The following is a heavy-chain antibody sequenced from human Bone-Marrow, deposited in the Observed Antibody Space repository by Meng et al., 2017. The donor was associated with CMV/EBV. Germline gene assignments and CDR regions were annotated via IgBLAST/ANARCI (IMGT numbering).Heavy chain of an antibody. J-gene: IGHJ4*02. CDR3: AHSYGDYAGDY. Sequence: QYTFEGSGPTLVNTTQTLTLTCTFSVFPLSTSGGGVGWTRQPPGKALEWLALIYWDDDKRYSPSLKSRLTITKDTSKNQVVLTMTNMDPVDTATYYCAHSYGDYAGDYWGQGTLVTVSS. V-gene: IGHV2-5*02. D-gene: IGHD4-17*01. CDR2: IYWDDDK. CDR1: VFPLSTSGGG.